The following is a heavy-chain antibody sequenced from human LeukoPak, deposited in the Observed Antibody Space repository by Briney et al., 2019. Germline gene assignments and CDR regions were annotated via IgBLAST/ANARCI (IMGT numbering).Heavy chain of an antibody. J-gene: IGHJ4*02. Sequence: GGSLRLSCAASGFTFSSYAMSWARQAQGKGREGVSAISGSGGSTYYADSVKGRFTISRDNSKNTLYLQMNSLRAEDTAVYYCANGGYSGYDFDYWGQGTLVTVSS. V-gene: IGHV3-23*01. CDR1: GFTFSSYA. CDR3: ANGGYSGYDFDY. CDR2: ISGSGGST. D-gene: IGHD5-12*01.